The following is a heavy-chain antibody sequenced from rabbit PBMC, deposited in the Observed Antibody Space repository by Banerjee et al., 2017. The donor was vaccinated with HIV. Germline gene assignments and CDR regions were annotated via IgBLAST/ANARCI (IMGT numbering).Heavy chain of an antibody. V-gene: IGHV1S40*01. D-gene: IGHD4-2*01. CDR2: IYTGSGST. Sequence: QSLEESGGDLVKPGASLTLTCTASGIDFSSYYMCWVRQAPGKGLEWIGCIYTGSGSTWYATWAKGRFTISKTSSTTVALQMTSLTAADTATCFCARGSVYAGAGYALWGPGTLVTVS. J-gene: IGHJ4*01. CDR3: ARGSVYAGAGYAL. CDR1: GIDFSSYY.